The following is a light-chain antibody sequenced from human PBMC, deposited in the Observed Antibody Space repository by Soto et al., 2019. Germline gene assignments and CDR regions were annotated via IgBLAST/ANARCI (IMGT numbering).Light chain of an antibody. Sequence: DIQVTQSPSSVSASVGDRVTITCRASQDIAAYLAWYQHKPGRAPELLIHAASSLQSGVPSRFSGSGSGTDFTLTINSLQPEDFATYYCQQVYSFPHTFGQGTKLEV. CDR1: QDIAAY. CDR2: AAS. V-gene: IGKV1D-12*01. J-gene: IGKJ2*01. CDR3: QQVYSFPHT.